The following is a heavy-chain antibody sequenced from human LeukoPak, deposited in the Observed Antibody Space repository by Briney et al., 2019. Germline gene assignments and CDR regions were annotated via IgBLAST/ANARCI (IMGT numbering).Heavy chain of an antibody. D-gene: IGHD2-15*01. Sequence: GGSLRLSCAASGFTFSSYGMHWVRQAPGKGLEWVAFISYDGSNKHYADSVKGRFTISRDNSKNTLYLQMNSLRAEDTAVYYCAKDRRSCSGGSCYYIDYWGQGTLVTVSS. CDR2: ISYDGSNK. CDR3: AKDRRSCSGGSCYYIDY. J-gene: IGHJ4*02. V-gene: IGHV3-30*18. CDR1: GFTFSSYG.